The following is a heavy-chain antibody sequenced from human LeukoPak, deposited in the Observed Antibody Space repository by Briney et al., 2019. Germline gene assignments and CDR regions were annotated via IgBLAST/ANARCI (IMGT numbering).Heavy chain of an antibody. V-gene: IGHV3-30-3*01. CDR2: ISYDGSNK. CDR3: ANPQGTTVTQFFDY. D-gene: IGHD4-17*01. J-gene: IGHJ4*02. CDR1: GFTFSSYA. Sequence: PGGSLRLSCAASGFTFSSYAMHWVRQAPGKGLEWVAVISYDGSNKYYADSVKGRFTISRDNSKNTLYLQMNSLRAEDTAVYYCANPQGTTVTQFFDYWGQGTLVTVS.